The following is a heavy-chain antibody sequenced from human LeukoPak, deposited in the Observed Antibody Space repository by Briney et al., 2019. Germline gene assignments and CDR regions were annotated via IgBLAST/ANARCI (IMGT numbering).Heavy chain of an antibody. D-gene: IGHD6-6*01. CDR1: GFTFSSNA. J-gene: IGHJ4*02. V-gene: IGHV3-23*01. CDR3: AKDRGIAARSLDY. CDR2: ITAGGDTP. Sequence: XGALRLSCAASGFTFSSNAMTWVGQAPGKGVECVSAITAGGDTPYYADSVRGRFTISRDNSKNTLYLQMNSLRAEDTAVYYCAKDRGIAARSLDYWGQGTLVTVSS.